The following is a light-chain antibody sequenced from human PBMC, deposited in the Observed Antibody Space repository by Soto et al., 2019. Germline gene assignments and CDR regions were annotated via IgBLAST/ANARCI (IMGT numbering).Light chain of an antibody. CDR1: SSNIGAGHD. Sequence: QSVLTQPPSVSGAPGQRVTISCTGSSSNIGAGHDVHWYQQLPGTAPKLLIYGNSNRPSGVPDRFSGSKSGTSASLAITRLQAEDEADYYCQSCDSSLSGSVVFGGGTKVTVL. CDR2: GNS. CDR3: QSCDSSLSGSVV. J-gene: IGLJ2*01. V-gene: IGLV1-40*01.